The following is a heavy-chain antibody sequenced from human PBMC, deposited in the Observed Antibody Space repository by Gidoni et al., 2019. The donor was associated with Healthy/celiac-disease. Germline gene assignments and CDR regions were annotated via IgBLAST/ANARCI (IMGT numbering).Heavy chain of an antibody. CDR3: ARVTTYCGGDCYPSAFDY. CDR1: GGSISRYY. Sequence: QVQLQESGPGLGKPSETLSLTCPVPGGSISRYYWIWIRQPPGKGLEWIGYIYYSGSTNYNPSLKSRVTISVDTSKNQFSLKLSSVTAADTAVYYCARVTTYCGGDCYPSAFDYWGQGTLVTVSS. V-gene: IGHV4-59*01. D-gene: IGHD2-21*02. J-gene: IGHJ4*02. CDR2: IYYSGST.